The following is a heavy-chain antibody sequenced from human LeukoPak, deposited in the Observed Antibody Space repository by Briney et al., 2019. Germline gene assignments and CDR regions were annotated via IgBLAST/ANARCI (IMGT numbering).Heavy chain of an antibody. CDR1: GFSFSDYY. J-gene: IGHJ5*02. D-gene: IGHD3-10*01. CDR2: ISSTGNSI. Sequence: KPGGSLRLSCAATGFSFSDYYMSWIRQAPGKGLEWVAYISSTGNSIFYADSVKGRFTISRDHAKNSLSLQLNSLRAEDTGVYYCAKGGIRYGYWFDHWGQGTLVTASS. CDR3: AKGGIRYGYWFDH. V-gene: IGHV3-11*01.